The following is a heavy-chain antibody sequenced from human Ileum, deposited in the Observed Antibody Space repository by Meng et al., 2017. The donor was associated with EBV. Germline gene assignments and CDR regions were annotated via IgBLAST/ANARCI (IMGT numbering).Heavy chain of an antibody. CDR3: ASNGAFSLDH. CDR2: IHHTRGP. CDR1: GDSISNEHW. V-gene: IGHV4-4*02. J-gene: IGHJ4*02. Sequence: QGQLQEPGPGLVGPSGTLSRTCSVSGDSISNEHWWSWVRQSPGKGLEWIGEIHHTRGPNYNPSLKSRVIISVDKSNNHFSLRLSAVTAADTAVYYCASNGAFSLDHWGQGTLVTVSS. D-gene: IGHD2-8*01.